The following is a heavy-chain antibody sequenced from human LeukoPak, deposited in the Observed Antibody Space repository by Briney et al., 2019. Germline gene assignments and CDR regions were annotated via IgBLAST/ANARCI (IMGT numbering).Heavy chain of an antibody. CDR1: GFTLSSHW. Sequence: XGSLRLSCAASGFTLSSHWMTWVRQVPGRGPEWVANVNRDGSETYYLDSVKGRFTISKDNAKNSLYLQMNSLRAEDTALYHCARNNGMDVWGQGTTVIVSS. CDR2: VNRDGSET. CDR3: ARNNGMDV. V-gene: IGHV3-7*03. J-gene: IGHJ6*02.